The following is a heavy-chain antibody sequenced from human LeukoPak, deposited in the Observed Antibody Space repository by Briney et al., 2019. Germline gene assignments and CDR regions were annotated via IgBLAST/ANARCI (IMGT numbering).Heavy chain of an antibody. D-gene: IGHD6-19*01. CDR3: ARPLAVAGHFDY. Sequence: ASVKVSCKASGYIFTGYYMHWVRQAPGQGLEWMGWINPNSGGTNYAQKFQGRVTMTRDTSISTAYMELSRLRSDDTAVYYCARPLAVAGHFDYWGQGTLVTVSS. CDR1: GYIFTGYY. CDR2: INPNSGGT. J-gene: IGHJ4*02. V-gene: IGHV1-2*02.